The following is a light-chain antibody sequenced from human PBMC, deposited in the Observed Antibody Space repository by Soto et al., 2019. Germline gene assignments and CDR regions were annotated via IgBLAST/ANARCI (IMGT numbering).Light chain of an antibody. CDR3: QHYNRYPWT. J-gene: IGKJ1*01. CDR1: QSISSW. CDR2: DAS. Sequence: DIQMTQSPSTLSASVGDRVTSTFRASQSISSWLAWYQQKPGTAPKLLIYDASTLESGVPSRFRGSGPGTEFTLTISSLQPDDFASYYCQHYNRYPWTFGQGTKVDI. V-gene: IGKV1-5*01.